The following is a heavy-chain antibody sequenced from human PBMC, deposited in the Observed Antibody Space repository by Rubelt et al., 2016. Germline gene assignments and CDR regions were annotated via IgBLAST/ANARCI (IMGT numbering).Heavy chain of an antibody. J-gene: IGHJ4*02. Sequence: GSLRLSCAASGFTFTTYWMSWVRQAPGKGLEWVANINQDGSEKYYVDSVRGRFTISRDNSKNTLSLQMNSLRAEDTAVYYCAKDPTLTGGWGQGTLVTVSS. CDR3: AKDPTLTGG. D-gene: IGHD4-11*01. CDR1: GFTFTTYW. CDR2: INQDGSEK. V-gene: IGHV3-7*01.